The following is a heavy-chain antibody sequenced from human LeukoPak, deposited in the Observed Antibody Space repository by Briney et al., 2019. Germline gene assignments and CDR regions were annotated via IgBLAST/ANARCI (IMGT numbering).Heavy chain of an antibody. CDR2: IYYSGST. CDR3: ARQRYSGDTAIVIGY. J-gene: IGHJ4*02. D-gene: IGHD5-18*01. V-gene: IGHV4-39*01. Sequence: SETLSLTCTVSGGSISSSSYYWGWIRQPPGKGLEWIGSIYYSGSTYYNPSLKSRVTISVDTSKNQFSLKLSSVTAADTAVYYCARQRYSGDTAIVIGYWGQGTLVTVSS. CDR1: GGSISSSSYY.